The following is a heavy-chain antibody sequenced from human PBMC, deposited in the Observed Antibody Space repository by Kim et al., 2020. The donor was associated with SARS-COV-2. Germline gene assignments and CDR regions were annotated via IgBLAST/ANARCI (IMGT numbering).Heavy chain of an antibody. J-gene: IGHJ4*02. CDR2: IYDGDNT. V-gene: IGHV3-53*01. CDR3: ARDSDPDPRHAYFHY. Sequence: GGSLRISCAASGLSVGSNYMSWVRHAPGRGLEWVSGIYDGDNTRYADSVKGRFTVSRDSSRNTLYLQMNSMRAEDTALYYGARDSDPDPRHAYFHYWGQG. CDR1: GLSVGSNY.